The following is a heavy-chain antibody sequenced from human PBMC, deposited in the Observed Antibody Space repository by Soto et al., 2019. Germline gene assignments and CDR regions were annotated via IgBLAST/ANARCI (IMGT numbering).Heavy chain of an antibody. CDR1: GFTFSSYG. J-gene: IGHJ6*02. V-gene: IGHV3-33*01. D-gene: IGHD4-17*01. Sequence: ESGGGVVQPGRSLRLSCAASGFTFSSYGMHWVRQAPGKGLEWVAVIWYDGSNKYYADSVKGRFTISRDNSKNTLYLQMNSLRAEDTAVYYCARVAGDGDQYYYYYYGMDVWGQGTTVTVSS. CDR3: ARVAGDGDQYYYYYYGMDV. CDR2: IWYDGSNK.